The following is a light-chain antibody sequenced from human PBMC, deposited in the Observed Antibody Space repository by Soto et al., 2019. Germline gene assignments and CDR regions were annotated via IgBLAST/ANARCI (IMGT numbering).Light chain of an antibody. CDR2: GAT. CDR1: QSVSSSY. V-gene: IGKV3D-20*02. J-gene: IGKJ5*01. Sequence: EIVLTQSPGTLSLSPGERATLSCRASQSVSSSYLAWYQQRRGQAPRLLIYGATSRATGIPDRFSGSGSGTDLTITISRLEPEDFAVYYCQQRFNWQVTFGQGTRLEIK. CDR3: QQRFNWQVT.